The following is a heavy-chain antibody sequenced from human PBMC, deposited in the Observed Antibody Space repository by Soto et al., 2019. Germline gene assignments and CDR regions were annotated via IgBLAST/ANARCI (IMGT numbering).Heavy chain of an antibody. D-gene: IGHD2-2*01. Sequence: PGGSLRLSCAASGFTFSSYSMNWVRQAPGKGLEWVSYISSSSSTIYYADSVKGRFTISRDNAKNSLYLQMNSLRAEDTAVYYCAAYWSSTSCYGLDAFDIWGQATMVTVSS. V-gene: IGHV3-48*01. J-gene: IGHJ3*02. CDR3: AAYWSSTSCYGLDAFDI. CDR2: ISSSSSTI. CDR1: GFTFSSYS.